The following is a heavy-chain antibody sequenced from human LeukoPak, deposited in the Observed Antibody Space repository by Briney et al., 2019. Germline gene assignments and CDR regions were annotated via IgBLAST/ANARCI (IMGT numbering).Heavy chain of an antibody. V-gene: IGHV1-46*01. CDR3: ARGLSRDGYNAYFDY. CDR1: GYTFTSYY. J-gene: IGHJ4*02. CDR2: INPSGGST. Sequence: ASVKVSCKASGYTFTSYYMHWVRQAPGRGLEWMGIINPSGGSTSYAQKFQGRVTVTRDTSTSTVYMELSSLRSEDTAVYYCARGLSRDGYNAYFDYWGQGTLVTVSS. D-gene: IGHD5-24*01.